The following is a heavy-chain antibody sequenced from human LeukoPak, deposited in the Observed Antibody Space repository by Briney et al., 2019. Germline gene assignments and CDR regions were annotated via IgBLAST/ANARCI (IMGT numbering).Heavy chain of an antibody. D-gene: IGHD3-10*01. J-gene: IGHJ4*02. Sequence: PGGSLRLSRTGSGFTFGDYSISWARQAAGKGLEWVGFIRMTADGGTQQYAAAVKGRFIISRDDSKSSAYLQMNSLKSEDTAFYYCTRGTGAPSYWGQGTLVTVSS. CDR1: GFTFGDYS. CDR3: TRGTGAPSY. CDR2: IRMTADGGTQ. V-gene: IGHV3-49*04.